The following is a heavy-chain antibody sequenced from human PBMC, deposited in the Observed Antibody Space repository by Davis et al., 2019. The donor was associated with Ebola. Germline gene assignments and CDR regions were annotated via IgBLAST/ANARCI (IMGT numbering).Heavy chain of an antibody. Sequence: ESLKISCSVSGFTFSSYTMNWVRQAPGKGLEWVASILSDSSSLYYSDSVKGRFTISRDNAKSSLYLQLDGLRVEDTATYFCARKFRPWGQGTLVTVSS. CDR2: ILSDSSSL. CDR3: ARKFRP. J-gene: IGHJ5*02. V-gene: IGHV3-21*01. CDR1: GFTFSSYT.